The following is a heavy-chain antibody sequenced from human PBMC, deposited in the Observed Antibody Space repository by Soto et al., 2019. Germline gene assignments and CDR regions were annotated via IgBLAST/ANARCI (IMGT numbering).Heavy chain of an antibody. CDR3: ATESVLPYYYYGMDV. V-gene: IGHV4-30-4*01. D-gene: IGHD2-15*01. J-gene: IGHJ6*02. Sequence: LSLTCPVSGGSISSGDYYWSWIRQPPGKGLEWIGYIYYSGGTYYNPSLKSRVTISVDTSKNQFSLKLSSVTAADTAVYYCATESVLPYYYYGMDVWGQGTTVTVSS. CDR1: GGSISSGDYY. CDR2: IYYSGGT.